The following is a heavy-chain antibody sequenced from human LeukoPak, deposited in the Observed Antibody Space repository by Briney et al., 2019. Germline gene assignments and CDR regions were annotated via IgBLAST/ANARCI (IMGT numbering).Heavy chain of an antibody. D-gene: IGHD1-1*01. CDR2: IRSKAYGGTT. CDR3: TRFGNWNDAPGDY. CDR1: GFTFGDHA. J-gene: IGHJ4*02. Sequence: GRSLRLSCTASGFTFGDHAMSWVRQAPGKGLEWVGFIRSKAYGGTTEYAASVKGRFTISRDDSKSIAYLQMNSLKTEDTAVYYCTRFGNWNDAPGDYWGQGTLVTVSS. V-gene: IGHV3-49*04.